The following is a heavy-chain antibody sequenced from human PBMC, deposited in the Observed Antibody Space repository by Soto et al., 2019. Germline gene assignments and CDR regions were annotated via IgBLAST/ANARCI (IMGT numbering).Heavy chain of an antibody. V-gene: IGHV4-30-4*01. CDR1: GGSISSGDYY. CDR2: IYYSGST. Sequence: SETLSLTCTVSGGSISSGDYYWSWIRQPPGKGLEWIGYIYYSGSTYYNPSLKSRVTISVDTSKDQFSLKLSSVTAADTAVYYCARDPVITIFGVVPTSAYGMDVWGQGTTVTVSS. CDR3: ARDPVITIFGVVPTSAYGMDV. D-gene: IGHD3-3*01. J-gene: IGHJ6*02.